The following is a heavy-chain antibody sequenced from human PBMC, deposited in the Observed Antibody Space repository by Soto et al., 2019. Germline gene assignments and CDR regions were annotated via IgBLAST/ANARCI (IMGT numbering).Heavy chain of an antibody. CDR2: IYHSGST. V-gene: IGHV4-30-2*01. D-gene: IGHD6-19*01. CDR3: ARGGWSLDL. J-gene: IGHJ5*02. CDR1: GGSISSGGYS. Sequence: PSETLSLTCAVSGGSISSGGYSWSWIRQPPGKGLEWIGYIYHSGSTYYNPSLKSRVTISVDTSKNQFSLKLSSVTAADTALYYCARGGWSLDLWGQGTLVTVSS.